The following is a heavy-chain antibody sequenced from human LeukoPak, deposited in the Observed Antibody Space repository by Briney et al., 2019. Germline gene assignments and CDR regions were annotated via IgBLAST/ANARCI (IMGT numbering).Heavy chain of an antibody. CDR3: ARGGYTYGFDASDI. Sequence: PSETLSLTCSVSVVSMNGYYWSWLRQSAGNRLEWIGHVDSSGNTNYNPSLESRVTMSVDTSKKQFSLKLTSVTAADTPVYYCARGGYTYGFDASDIWGQGTMVTVSS. D-gene: IGHD5-18*01. V-gene: IGHV4-4*07. J-gene: IGHJ3*02. CDR2: VDSSGNT. CDR1: VVSMNGYY.